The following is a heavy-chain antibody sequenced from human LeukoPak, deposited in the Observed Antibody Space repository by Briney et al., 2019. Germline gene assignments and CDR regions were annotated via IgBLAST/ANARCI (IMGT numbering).Heavy chain of an antibody. CDR3: ARESAVGATP. V-gene: IGHV3-48*03. Sequence: GGSLRLSCAASGFTFSSYEMNWVRQAPGKGLEWVSYISSSGSTIYYADSVKGRFTISRDNAKNSLYLQMNSLRAEDTAVYYCARESAVGATPWGQGTLVTVSS. D-gene: IGHD1-26*01. CDR2: ISSSGSTI. J-gene: IGHJ5*02. CDR1: GFTFSSYE.